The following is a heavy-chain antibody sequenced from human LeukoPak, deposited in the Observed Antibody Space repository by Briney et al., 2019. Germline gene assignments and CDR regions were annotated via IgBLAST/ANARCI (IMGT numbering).Heavy chain of an antibody. J-gene: IGHJ5*02. CDR1: GFTFSSYR. Sequence: PGGSLRLSCAGSGFTFSSYRMNWVRQAPGKGLEWVSSISSSSSCIYYADSVKGRFTISRDNAKNSLYLQMNSLRAEDTAVYYCASGQYDYVWGSYTTNWFDPWGQGTLVTVSS. D-gene: IGHD3-16*01. CDR3: ASGQYDYVWGSYTTNWFDP. V-gene: IGHV3-21*01. CDR2: ISSSSSCI.